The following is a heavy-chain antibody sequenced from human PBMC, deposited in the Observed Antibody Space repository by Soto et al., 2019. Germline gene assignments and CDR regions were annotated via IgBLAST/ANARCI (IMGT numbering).Heavy chain of an antibody. CDR2: INHSGST. Sequence: SETLSLTCAVYGGSFSGYYWSWIRQPPGKGLEWIGEINHSGSTNYNPSLKSRVTISVDTSKNQFSLKLSSVTAADTAVYYCARVVSCSSTSCYGSGYYFDYWGQGTLVTVSS. CDR3: ARVVSCSSTSCYGSGYYFDY. V-gene: IGHV4-34*01. CDR1: GGSFSGYY. D-gene: IGHD2-2*01. J-gene: IGHJ4*02.